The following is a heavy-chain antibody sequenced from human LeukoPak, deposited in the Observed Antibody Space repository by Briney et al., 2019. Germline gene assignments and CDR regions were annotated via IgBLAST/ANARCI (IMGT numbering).Heavy chain of an antibody. Sequence: PGRSLRLSCAASGFTFDDYAMHWVRQAPGKGLEWVSGISWNSGSIGYAASVKGRFTISRDNAKNSLYLQMNSLRAEDMALYYCAKGLRVWGSYRPDAFDIWGQGTMVTVSS. CDR2: ISWNSGSI. CDR1: GFTFDDYA. J-gene: IGHJ3*02. V-gene: IGHV3-9*03. CDR3: AKGLRVWGSYRPDAFDI. D-gene: IGHD3-16*02.